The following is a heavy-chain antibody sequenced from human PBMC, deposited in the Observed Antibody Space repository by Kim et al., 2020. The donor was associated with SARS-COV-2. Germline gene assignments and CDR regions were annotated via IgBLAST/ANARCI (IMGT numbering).Heavy chain of an antibody. J-gene: IGHJ6*02. CDR3: ATIQLPWSGYLRDYYYYGMDV. CDR2: IYYSGST. V-gene: IGHV4-39*07. CDR1: GGSISSSSYY. Sequence: SETLSLTCTVSGGSISSSSYYWGWIRQPPGKGLEWIGSIYYSGSTYYNPSLKSRVTISVDTSKNQFSLKLSSVTAADTAVYYCATIQLPWSGYLRDYYYYGMDVWGQGTTVTVSS. D-gene: IGHD3-3*01.